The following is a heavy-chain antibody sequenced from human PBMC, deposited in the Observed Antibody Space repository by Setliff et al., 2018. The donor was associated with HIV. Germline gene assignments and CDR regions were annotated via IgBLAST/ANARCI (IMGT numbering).Heavy chain of an antibody. J-gene: IGHJ3*01. CDR1: GRSFSGYY. V-gene: IGHV4-34*01. Sequence: SETLSLTCAVYGRSFSGYYWNWIRQSPGKGLEWIGEINHSGGTNHNPSLKSRVTMSIDTSKNQFSLNVSSVTAADTAVYYCARGWGHDGFDFWGQGTMVTVSS. D-gene: IGHD7-27*01. CDR2: INHSGGT. CDR3: ARGWGHDGFDF.